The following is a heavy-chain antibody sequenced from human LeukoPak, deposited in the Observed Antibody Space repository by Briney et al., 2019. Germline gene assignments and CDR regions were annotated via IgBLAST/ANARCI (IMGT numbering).Heavy chain of an antibody. J-gene: IGHJ4*02. Sequence: GASVKVSCKASGYTFTSYGISWVRQAPGQGLEWMGWISAYNGNTNYAQELQGRVTMTTDTSTTTAYMELRSLRSDDTAIYYCASGGSYYGINYWGQGTLVTVSS. D-gene: IGHD1-26*01. CDR1: GYTFTSYG. V-gene: IGHV1-18*01. CDR2: ISAYNGNT. CDR3: ASGGSYYGINY.